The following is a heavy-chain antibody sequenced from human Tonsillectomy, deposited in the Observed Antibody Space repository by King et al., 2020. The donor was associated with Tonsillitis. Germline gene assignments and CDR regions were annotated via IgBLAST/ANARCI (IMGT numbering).Heavy chain of an antibody. D-gene: IGHD3-10*01. CDR3: AKDGDGSVVLWFGESGYYYYGMDV. Sequence: VQLVESGGGLVQPGGSLRLSCAASGFTFSSYAMSWVRQAPGKGLEWVSAISGSGGSTYYADSVKGRFTISRDNSKNTLYLQMNSLRAEDRAVYYCAKDGDGSVVLWFGESGYYYYGMDVWGQGTTVTVSS. V-gene: IGHV3-23*04. CDR1: GFTFSSYA. CDR2: ISGSGGST. J-gene: IGHJ6*02.